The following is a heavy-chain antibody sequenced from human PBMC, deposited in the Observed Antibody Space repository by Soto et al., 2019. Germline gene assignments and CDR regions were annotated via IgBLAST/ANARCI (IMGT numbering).Heavy chain of an antibody. D-gene: IGHD3-3*01. J-gene: IGHJ6*02. V-gene: IGHV3-21*04. CDR1: GFTFSSYS. Sequence: GGSLRLSCAASGFTFSSYSMNWVRQAPGKGLEWVSSISSSSSNTYYADSVKGRFTISRDNSKNTLYLQMNSLRAEDTAVYYCAKDIRFLEWLLSRTKYYYYGMDVWGQGTTVTVSS. CDR3: AKDIRFLEWLLSRTKYYYYGMDV. CDR2: ISSSSSNT.